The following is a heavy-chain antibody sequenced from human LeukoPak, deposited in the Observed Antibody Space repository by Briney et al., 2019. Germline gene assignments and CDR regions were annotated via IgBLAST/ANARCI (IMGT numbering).Heavy chain of an antibody. J-gene: IGHJ3*02. CDR2: IYYGGST. Sequence: SETLSLTCTVSGGSISSGGYYWSWIRQHPGKGLEWIGYIYYGGSTYYNPSLKSRVTISVDTSKNQFSLKLSSVTAADTAVYYCASSLIRFGELLYPDAFDIWGQGTMVTVSS. CDR3: ASSLIRFGELLYPDAFDI. D-gene: IGHD3-10*01. CDR1: GGSISSGGYY. V-gene: IGHV4-31*03.